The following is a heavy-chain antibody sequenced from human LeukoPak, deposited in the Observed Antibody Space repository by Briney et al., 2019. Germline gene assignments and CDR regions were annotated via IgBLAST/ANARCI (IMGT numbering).Heavy chain of an antibody. J-gene: IGHJ3*02. Sequence: ASVKVSCKASGYTFTGYYMHWVRQAPGQGLEWMGWINPNSGGTNYAQKFQGRVTMTRDTSISTDYMELSRLRSDDTAVYYCARLTGDLRAFDIWGQGTMVTVSS. CDR3: ARLTGDLRAFDI. CDR2: INPNSGGT. V-gene: IGHV1-2*02. D-gene: IGHD7-27*01. CDR1: GYTFTGYY.